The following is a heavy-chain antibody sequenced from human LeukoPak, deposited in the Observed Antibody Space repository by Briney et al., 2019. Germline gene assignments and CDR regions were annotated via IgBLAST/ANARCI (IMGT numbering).Heavy chain of an antibody. CDR1: GFTFSGYW. CDR3: VRSYDY. V-gene: IGHV3-74*01. Sequence: GGSLRLSCAASGFTFSGYWMHWVRQGQGKGLVWVSRINSDGGTTGYADSVKGRFTITRDNAKNTMYLQMTSLRAEDTAIYYCVRSYDYWGQGTLVTVSS. CDR2: INSDGGTT. J-gene: IGHJ4*02.